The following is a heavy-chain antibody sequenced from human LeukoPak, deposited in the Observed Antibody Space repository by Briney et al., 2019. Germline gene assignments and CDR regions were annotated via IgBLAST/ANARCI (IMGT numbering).Heavy chain of an antibody. V-gene: IGHV3-48*01. CDR2: ISGSSSTI. CDR3: AKDRGFRITMVRGVIKDCYYGMDV. Sequence: GGSLRLSCAASGFTLSSYNMNWVRQAPGKGLEWISYISGSSSTIYYAGSVKGRFTISRDNSKNTLYLQMNSLRAEDTAVYYCAKDRGFRITMVRGVIKDCYYGMDVWGQGTTVTVSS. CDR1: GFTLSSYN. J-gene: IGHJ6*02. D-gene: IGHD3-10*01.